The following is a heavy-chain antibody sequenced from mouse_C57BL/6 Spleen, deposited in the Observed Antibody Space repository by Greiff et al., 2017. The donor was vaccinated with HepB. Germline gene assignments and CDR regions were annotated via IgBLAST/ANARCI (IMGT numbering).Heavy chain of an antibody. D-gene: IGHD2-3*01. CDR1: GYSITSGYY. J-gene: IGHJ2*01. V-gene: IGHV3-6*01. Sequence: EVKLQESGPGLVKPSQSLSLTCSVTGYSITSGYYWNWIRQFPGNKLEWMGYISYDGSNNYNPSLKNRISITRDTSKNQFFLKLNSVTTEDTATYYCARWDGHEDYFDYWGQGTTLTVSS. CDR3: ARWDGHEDYFDY. CDR2: ISYDGSN.